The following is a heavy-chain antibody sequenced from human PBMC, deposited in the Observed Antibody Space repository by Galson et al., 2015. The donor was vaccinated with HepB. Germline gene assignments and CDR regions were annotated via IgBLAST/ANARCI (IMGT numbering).Heavy chain of an antibody. CDR1: GSSFTSYW. J-gene: IGHJ5*02. CDR3: ARLYCSGGSCYSGVWGWFDP. D-gene: IGHD2-15*01. Sequence: QSGAEVKKPGESLKISCKGSGSSFTSYWIGWVRQMPGKGLEWMGIIYPGGSDTRYSPSFQGQVTISADKSISTAYLQWSSLKASDTAMYYCARLYCSGGSCYSGVWGWFDPWGQGTLVTVSS. CDR2: IYPGGSDT. V-gene: IGHV5-51*01.